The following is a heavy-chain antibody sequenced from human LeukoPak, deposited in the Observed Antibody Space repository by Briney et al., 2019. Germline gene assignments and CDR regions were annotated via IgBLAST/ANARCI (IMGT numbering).Heavy chain of an antibody. V-gene: IGHV1-2*01. CDR1: GYIFTDYY. D-gene: IGHD3-9*01. CDR3: AREYYDILVGYAKATDC. CDR2: INPNSGAT. Sequence: ASVKVSCKASGYIFTDYYMHWVRQAPGQALEWMGWINPNSGATNYVQKFQGRVTITRDTSISTAYMDLSRLRSDDTVIYYCAREYYDILVGYAKATDCCGQGTLVTVSS. J-gene: IGHJ4*02.